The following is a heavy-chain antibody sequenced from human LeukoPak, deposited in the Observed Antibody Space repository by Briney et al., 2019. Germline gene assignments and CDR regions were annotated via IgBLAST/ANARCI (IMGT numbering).Heavy chain of an antibody. J-gene: IGHJ4*02. CDR1: GFTFSRYE. D-gene: IGHD3-10*01. V-gene: IGHV3-48*03. CDR3: ARDYASDY. CDR2: ISRSGGTI. Sequence: GGSLRLSCAASGFTFSRYEMNWVRQAPGKGLEWVSYISRSGGTIYFADSVKGRFTISRDNAKNSLYLQMSSLRAEDTAVYYCARDYASDYWGQGTLVTVSS.